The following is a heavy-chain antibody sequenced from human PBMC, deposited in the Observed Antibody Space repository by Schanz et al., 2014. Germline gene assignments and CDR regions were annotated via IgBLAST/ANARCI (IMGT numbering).Heavy chain of an antibody. CDR2: ISVYNHNK. D-gene: IGHD3-16*02. V-gene: IGHV1-18*01. CDR1: GYTFTTYA. CDR3: ARDRRFIDRDDLYYFDS. Sequence: QIQLVQSGPEVKKPGATVKVSCKASGYTFTTYAMSWVRQAPGQGLEWVGWISVYNHNKEYDQKFQGRVTMTTDTSTSTAYMALTDLRSDDTAVYYCARDRRFIDRDDLYYFDSWGQGTLVTVSS. J-gene: IGHJ4*02.